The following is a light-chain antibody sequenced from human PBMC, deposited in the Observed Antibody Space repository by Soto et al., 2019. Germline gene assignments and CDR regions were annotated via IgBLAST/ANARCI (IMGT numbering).Light chain of an antibody. CDR2: GAS. V-gene: IGKV3D-7*01. Sequence: PGDRVTLSCRASHSVSSSYLPWYQQKPGQAPRLLIYGASTRATGIPARFSGSGSGTDFTLTISSLQPEDFAVYYCQQDYNTFGQGTKLEIK. CDR3: QQDYNT. CDR1: HSVSSSY. J-gene: IGKJ2*01.